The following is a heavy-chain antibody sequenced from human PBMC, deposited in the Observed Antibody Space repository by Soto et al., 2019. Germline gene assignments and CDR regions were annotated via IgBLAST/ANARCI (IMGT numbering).Heavy chain of an antibody. CDR2: IYYSGST. CDR1: GGSISSYY. CDR3: ASPDARGGYYYYGMDV. J-gene: IGHJ6*02. Sequence: SETLSLTCTVSGGSISSYYWSWIRQPPGKGLEWIGSIYYSGSTYYNPSLKSRVTISVDTSKNQFSLKLSSVTAADTAVYYCASPDARGGYYYYGMDVWGQGTTDTVSS. D-gene: IGHD3-10*01. V-gene: IGHV4-59*05.